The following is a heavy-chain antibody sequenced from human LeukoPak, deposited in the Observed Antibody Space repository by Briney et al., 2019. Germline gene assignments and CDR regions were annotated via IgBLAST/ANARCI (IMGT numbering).Heavy chain of an antibody. CDR3: ARSCTNGVCYRY. CDR2: VYYSGST. CDR1: GGXISGYY. V-gene: IGHV4-59*08. Sequence: SETLSLTCIVSGGXISGYYCSWIRQPPGKGLEWIGYVYYSGSTNYNPSLKSRVTISIDTSKNQFSLKLSSVTAADTAVYYCARSCTNGVCYRYWGQGTLVTVSS. J-gene: IGHJ4*02. D-gene: IGHD2-8*01.